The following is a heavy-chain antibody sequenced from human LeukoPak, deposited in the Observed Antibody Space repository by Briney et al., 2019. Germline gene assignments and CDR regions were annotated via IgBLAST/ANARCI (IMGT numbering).Heavy chain of an antibody. J-gene: IGHJ4*02. CDR1: AFIFSGHW. CDR2: IKEDGSER. CDR3: ARGHLWLQN. V-gene: IGHV3-7*01. D-gene: IGHD5-24*01. Sequence: PGGSLRLSCEGSAFIFSGHWMNWVRQTPGKGLEWVASIKEDGSERQYVDSVKGRFSISRDNAKSSLYLQMDSLRAEETAVYHCARGHLWLQNWGQGTLVTVSS.